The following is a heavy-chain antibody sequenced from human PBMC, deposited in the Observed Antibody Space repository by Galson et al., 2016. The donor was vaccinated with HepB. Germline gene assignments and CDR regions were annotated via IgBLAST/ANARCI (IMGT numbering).Heavy chain of an antibody. CDR2: ISSRGSPI. J-gene: IGHJ4*02. Sequence: SLRLSCAASGVTLSDHYMSWIRQAPGKGLEWVSYISSRGSPIYYADSVKGRFTVSRDNAKNSLYLQMNSLRAEDTAVYYCARVGLGNWGQGTLVTVSS. CDR1: GVTLSDHY. V-gene: IGHV3-11*01. CDR3: ARVGLGN.